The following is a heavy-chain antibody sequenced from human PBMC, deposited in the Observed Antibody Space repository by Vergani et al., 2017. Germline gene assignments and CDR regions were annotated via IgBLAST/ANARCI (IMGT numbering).Heavy chain of an antibody. Sequence: EVQLVESGGGLVQPGRSLRLSCTASGFTFGDYAMSWFRQAPGKGLEWVGFIRSKAYGGTTEYAASVKGRFTISRDDSKSIAYLQMNSLKTEDTAVYYCTREGHHNWKPPIYWGQGTLVTVSS. D-gene: IGHD1-20*01. J-gene: IGHJ4*02. V-gene: IGHV3-49*03. CDR1: GFTFGDYA. CDR2: IRSKAYGGTT. CDR3: TREGHHNWKPPIY.